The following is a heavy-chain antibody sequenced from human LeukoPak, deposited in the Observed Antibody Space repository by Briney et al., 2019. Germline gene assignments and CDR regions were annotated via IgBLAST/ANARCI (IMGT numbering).Heavy chain of an antibody. CDR2: VKPDGSEK. J-gene: IGHJ3*02. CDR3: ARDARITITVVLTKGAFDI. Sequence: GGSLRLSCAASGFTFNSHWMTWVRQAPGKGLEWVASVKPDGSEKYYVDSVKGRFTISRDNAKNSLYLHMNSLRAEETAVYYCARDARITITVVLTKGAFDIWGQGTMVTVSS. V-gene: IGHV3-7*05. CDR1: GFTFNSHW. D-gene: IGHD3-22*01.